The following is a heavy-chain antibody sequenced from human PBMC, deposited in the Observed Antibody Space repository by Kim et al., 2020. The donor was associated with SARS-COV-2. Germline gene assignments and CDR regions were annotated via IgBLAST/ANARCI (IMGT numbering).Heavy chain of an antibody. V-gene: IGHV3-9*01. J-gene: IGHJ4*02. Sequence: ADSVKRRCTIARDNAKNSLYLQMNSLRAEDTALYYCAKARARSGYETNSWGQGTLVTVSS. D-gene: IGHD5-12*01. CDR3: AKARARSGYETNS.